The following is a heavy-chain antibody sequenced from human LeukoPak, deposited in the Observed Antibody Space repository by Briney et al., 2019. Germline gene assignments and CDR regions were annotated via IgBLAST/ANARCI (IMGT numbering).Heavy chain of an antibody. J-gene: IGHJ4*02. Sequence: SETLSLTCTVSGGSISSGSYYWSWIRQPAGKGLEWIGRIYTSGSTNYNPSLKRRVTISVDTSKNQFSLKLSSVTAEDTAVYYCARDFMVRGVMPYNWGQGTLVTVSS. V-gene: IGHV4-61*02. D-gene: IGHD3-10*01. CDR2: IYTSGST. CDR1: GGSISSGSYY. CDR3: ARDFMVRGVMPYN.